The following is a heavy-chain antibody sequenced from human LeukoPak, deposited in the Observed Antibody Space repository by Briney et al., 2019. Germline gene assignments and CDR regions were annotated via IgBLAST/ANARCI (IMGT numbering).Heavy chain of an antibody. J-gene: IGHJ5*02. CDR1: GYTFTTYF. D-gene: IGHD3-10*01. CDR2: INPSGGST. Sequence: ASVKVSCKASGYTFTTYFMHWVRQAPGQGLEWMGRINPSGGSTRYAQKFQGRVTMTRDTSTSTVYMELSSLISDDTALYYCAREGGRITMVRDNWFDPWGQGTLVTVSS. V-gene: IGHV1-46*01. CDR3: AREGGRITMVRDNWFDP.